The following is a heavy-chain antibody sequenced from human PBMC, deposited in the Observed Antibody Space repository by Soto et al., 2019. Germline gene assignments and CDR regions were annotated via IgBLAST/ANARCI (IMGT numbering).Heavy chain of an antibody. Sequence: EVQPVESGGGLVKPGGSLRLSCAASGFTFSNYTMEWVRQAPGKGLDWLSSISRSSTNIFYADSVKGRFTVSRDNANNVLYLQINSLSAEDTAIYYCARDLKVAASNSYFYYGMDVWGQGTTVTVSS. J-gene: IGHJ6*02. CDR2: ISRSSTNI. D-gene: IGHD6-19*01. CDR1: GFTFSNYT. V-gene: IGHV3-21*01. CDR3: ARDLKVAASNSYFYYGMDV.